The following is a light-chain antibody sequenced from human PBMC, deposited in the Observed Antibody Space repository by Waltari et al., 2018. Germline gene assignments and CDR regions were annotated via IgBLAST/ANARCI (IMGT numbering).Light chain of an antibody. Sequence: DIQMTQSQSSLSASVGDKITITCRASQSISSYLNWYQQKPGKAPKLLIYAASSLQSRVPSRFSGSGSGTDFTLTISSLQPEDFATYYCQQSYSTPWTFGQGTKVEIK. CDR3: QQSYSTPWT. CDR2: AAS. J-gene: IGKJ1*01. V-gene: IGKV1-39*01. CDR1: QSISSY.